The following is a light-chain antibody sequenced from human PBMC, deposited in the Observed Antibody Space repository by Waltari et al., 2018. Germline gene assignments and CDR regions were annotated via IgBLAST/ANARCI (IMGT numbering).Light chain of an antibody. CDR1: SSDVGSYNL. Sequence: QSALTQPASVSGSPGQSITISCTGTSSDVGSYNLFSWYQQHPGKAPKLMIYEVSKRPSGVSNRFSGSKSGNTASLTISGLQAEDEADYYCCPYAGSSTFEVFGGGTKLTVL. CDR2: EVS. CDR3: CPYAGSSTFEV. J-gene: IGLJ2*01. V-gene: IGLV2-23*02.